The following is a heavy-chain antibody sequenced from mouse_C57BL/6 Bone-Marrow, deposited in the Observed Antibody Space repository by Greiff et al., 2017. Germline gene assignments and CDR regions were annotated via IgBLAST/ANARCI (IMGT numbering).Heavy chain of an antibody. V-gene: IGHV1-55*01. Sequence: QVQLQQPGAELVKPGASVKMSCKASGYTFTSYWITWVQQRPGQGLEWIGDIYPGSGSTNYNEKFKSKATLTVDTSSSTAYMELSSLTSEGSAVYCCARAYYSNGWYFDVWGTGTTVTVSS. CDR1: GYTFTSYW. D-gene: IGHD2-5*01. J-gene: IGHJ1*03. CDR2: IYPGSGST. CDR3: ARAYYSNGWYFDV.